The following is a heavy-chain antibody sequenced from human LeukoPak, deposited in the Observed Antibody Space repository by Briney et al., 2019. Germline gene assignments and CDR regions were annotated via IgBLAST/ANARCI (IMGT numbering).Heavy chain of an antibody. CDR3: ARDGGSGYYPLPLDY. Sequence: SETLSLTCAVYGGSFSGYYWSWIRQPPGKGLEWIGEINHSGSTNYNPSLKSRVTISVDTSKNQFSLKLSSVTAADTAVYYCARDGGSGYYPLPLDYWGQGTLVTVSS. D-gene: IGHD3-22*01. CDR2: INHSGST. J-gene: IGHJ4*02. V-gene: IGHV4-34*01. CDR1: GGSFSGYY.